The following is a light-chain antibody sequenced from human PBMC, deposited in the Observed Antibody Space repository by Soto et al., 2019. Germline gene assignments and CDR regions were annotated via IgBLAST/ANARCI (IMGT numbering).Light chain of an antibody. CDR1: QSISNY. J-gene: IGKJ2*01. Sequence: DIHMTQSPPSLSASVGDRVTITCRSSQSISNYLNWYQQKPGKAPNLLIYIASNLHSGVPSRFSGSGSGTDFTLTISSLQPEDFATYYCQQSYSTPYTVGQATKVDIK. CDR3: QQSYSTPYT. V-gene: IGKV1-39*01. CDR2: IAS.